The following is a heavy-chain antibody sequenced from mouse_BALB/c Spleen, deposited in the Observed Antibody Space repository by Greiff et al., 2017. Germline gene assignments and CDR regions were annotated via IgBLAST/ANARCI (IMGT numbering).Heavy chain of an antibody. CDR3: ARDYYGSLFAY. V-gene: IGHV5-6-5*01. CDR2: ISSGGST. D-gene: IGHD1-1*01. CDR1: GFTFSSYA. J-gene: IGHJ3*01. Sequence: EVKVVESGGGLVKPGGSLKLSCAASGFTFSSYAMSWVRQTPEKRLEWVASISSGGSTYYPDSVKGRFTISRDNARNILYLQMSSLRSEDTAMYYCARDYYGSLFAYWGQGTLVTVSA.